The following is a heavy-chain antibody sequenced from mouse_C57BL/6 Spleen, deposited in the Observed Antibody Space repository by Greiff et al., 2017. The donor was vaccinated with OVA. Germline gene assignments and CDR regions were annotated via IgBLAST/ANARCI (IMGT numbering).Heavy chain of an antibody. J-gene: IGHJ4*01. CDR2: IDPNSGGT. Sequence: VKLQQPGAELVKPGASVKLSCKASGYTFTSYWMHWVKQRPGRGLEWIGRIDPNSGGTKYNEKFKSKATLTVDKPSSTAYMQLSSLTSEDSAVYYCARGDDLYAMDYWGQGTSVTVSS. CDR3: ARGDDLYAMDY. CDR1: GYTFTSYW. V-gene: IGHV1-72*01.